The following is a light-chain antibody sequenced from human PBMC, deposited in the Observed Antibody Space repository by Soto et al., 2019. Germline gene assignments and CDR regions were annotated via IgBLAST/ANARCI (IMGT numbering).Light chain of an antibody. V-gene: IGKV3-20*01. CDR1: QSVSSRY. CDR2: GAS. J-gene: IGKJ2*01. Sequence: EIVLPQSPGTLSLSPGERATLSCRASQSVSSRYLAWYQQKPGQAPRLLSYGASSRATGIPDRFSGSGSGTDFTLTISRLEPEDFAVYYCQQYGSSPLFTFGQGTKLEIK. CDR3: QQYGSSPLFT.